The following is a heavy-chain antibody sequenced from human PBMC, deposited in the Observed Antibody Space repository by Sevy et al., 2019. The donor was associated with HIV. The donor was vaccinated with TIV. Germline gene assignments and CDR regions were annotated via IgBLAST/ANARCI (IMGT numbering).Heavy chain of an antibody. CDR3: ARMDV. CDR2: IYYTGTT. J-gene: IGHJ6*02. Sequence: SETLSLTCTVSGESISSGDYYWNWIRQPPGKGLEWIGYIYYTGTTSYNPSLERRVTMSVDTSTNQFSLRVNSVTAADTAVYYRARMDVWGHGTTVTVSS. CDR1: GESISSGDYY. V-gene: IGHV4-30-4*01.